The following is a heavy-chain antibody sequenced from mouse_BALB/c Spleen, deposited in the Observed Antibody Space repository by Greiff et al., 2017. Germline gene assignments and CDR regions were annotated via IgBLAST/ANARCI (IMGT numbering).Heavy chain of an antibody. CDR3: ARTHYYGSSYEYFDV. D-gene: IGHD1-1*01. CDR1: GFTFSSFG. Sequence: EVKVVESGGGLVQPGGSRKLSCAASGFTFSSFGMHWVRQAPEKGLEWVAYISSGSSTIYYADTVKGRFTISRDNPKNTLFLQMTSLRSEDTAMYYCARTHYYGSSYEYFDVWGAGTTVTVSS. V-gene: IGHV5-17*02. J-gene: IGHJ1*01. CDR2: ISSGSSTI.